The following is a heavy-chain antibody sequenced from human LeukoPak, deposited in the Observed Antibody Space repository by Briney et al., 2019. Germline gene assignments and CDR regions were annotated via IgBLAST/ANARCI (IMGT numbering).Heavy chain of an antibody. CDR1: GYTFTSYY. J-gene: IGHJ4*02. CDR2: INPSGGST. Sequence: ASVKVSCKASGYTFTSYYMHWVRQAPGQGLEWMGIINPSGGSTSYPQRFQGRVTMTRDTSATTVYMELSSLRSEDTAIYYCARGNEKGYYFDFWGQGTLVTVSS. CDR3: ARGNEKGYYFDF. V-gene: IGHV1-46*01.